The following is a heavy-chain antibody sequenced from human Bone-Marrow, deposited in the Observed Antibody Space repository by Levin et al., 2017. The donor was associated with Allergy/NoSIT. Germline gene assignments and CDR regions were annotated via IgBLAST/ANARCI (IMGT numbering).Heavy chain of an antibody. Sequence: GESLKISCAASGFTFSSYWMHWVRQAPGKGLVWVSRINSDGSSTSYADSVKGRFTISRDNAKNTRYLQMNSLRAEDTAVYYCALVPPQWLVSYFQHWGQGTLVTVSS. CDR2: INSDGSST. CDR3: ALVPPQWLVSYFQH. J-gene: IGHJ1*01. D-gene: IGHD6-19*01. CDR1: GFTFSSYW. V-gene: IGHV3-74*01.